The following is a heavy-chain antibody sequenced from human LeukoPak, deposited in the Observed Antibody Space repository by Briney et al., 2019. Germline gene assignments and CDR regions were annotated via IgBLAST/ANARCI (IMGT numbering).Heavy chain of an antibody. J-gene: IGHJ4*02. Sequence: GGSLRLSCAASGFTFSSYSMNWVRQAPGKGLEWVSYISSSSTIYYADSVKGRFTISRDNAKNSLYLQMNSLRDEDTAVYYCATTGGRGGNFDYWGQGTLVTVSS. CDR2: ISSSSTI. V-gene: IGHV3-48*02. D-gene: IGHD1-14*01. CDR3: ATTGGRGGNFDY. CDR1: GFTFSSYS.